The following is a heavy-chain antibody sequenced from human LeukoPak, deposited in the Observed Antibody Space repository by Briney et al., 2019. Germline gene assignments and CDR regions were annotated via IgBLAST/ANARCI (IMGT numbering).Heavy chain of an antibody. J-gene: IGHJ4*02. CDR1: GFTFDNYA. D-gene: IGHD6-19*01. V-gene: IGHV3-43*02. CDR2: ISADGGST. CDR3: VKDSRPGQWLVTGLDY. Sequence: GGSLRLSCAASGFTFDNYAMHWVRQAPGKGLEWVSLISADGGSTYYADSVKGRFTISRDNRKNSLYLQMNSLRTEDTALYYCVKDSRPGQWLVTGLDYWGQGTLVTVSS.